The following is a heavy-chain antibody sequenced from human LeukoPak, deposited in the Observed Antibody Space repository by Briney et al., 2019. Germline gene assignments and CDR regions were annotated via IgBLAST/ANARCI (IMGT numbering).Heavy chain of an antibody. CDR1: GITVSSNY. Sequence: GGSLRLSCAASGITVSSNYMSWVRRAPGKGLEWVSAISVSGGNTYYADSVKGRFSISRDDSKNTLYLQMNSLRVEDTALYYCAKGRYQLNDWGQGTLVTVSS. D-gene: IGHD2-2*01. J-gene: IGHJ4*02. CDR2: ISVSGGNT. V-gene: IGHV3-23*01. CDR3: AKGRYQLND.